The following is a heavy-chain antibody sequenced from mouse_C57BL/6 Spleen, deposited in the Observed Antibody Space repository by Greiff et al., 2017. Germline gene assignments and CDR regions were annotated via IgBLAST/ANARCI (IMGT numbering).Heavy chain of an antibody. CDR1: GYTFTSYW. CDR2: IHPNSGST. D-gene: IGHD2-1*01. Sequence: QVQLKQPGAELVKPGASVKLSCKASGYTFTSYWMHWVKQRPGQGLAWIGMIHPNSGSTNYNEKFKSKATLTVDKSSSTAYMQLSSLTSEDSAVYYCAREQIYYGNYEAYWGQGTLVTVSA. V-gene: IGHV1-64*01. J-gene: IGHJ3*01. CDR3: AREQIYYGNYEAY.